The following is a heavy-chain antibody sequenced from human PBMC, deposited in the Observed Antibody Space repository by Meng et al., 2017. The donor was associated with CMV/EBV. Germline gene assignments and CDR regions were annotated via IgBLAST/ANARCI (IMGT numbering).Heavy chain of an antibody. V-gene: IGHV4-61*02. J-gene: IGHJ4*02. CDR3: ASVQGLGVS. CDR1: GGSISSGSYP. CDR2: IYTSGST. D-gene: IGHD3-10*01. Sequence: PLTGSGPGRVKPYRTLSPTFIVSGGSISSGSYPCSWIRHPPGKGLYWIGRIYTSGSTNYNPSLKSRVTISVDTSKNQFSLKLSSVTAADTAVYYCASVQGLGVSWGQGTLVTVSS.